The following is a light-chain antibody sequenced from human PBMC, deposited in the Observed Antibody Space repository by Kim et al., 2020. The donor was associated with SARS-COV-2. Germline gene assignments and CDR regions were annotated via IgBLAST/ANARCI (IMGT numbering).Light chain of an antibody. CDR1: ALPKQY. Sequence: PGQTARITCSGDALPKQYAYWYQQKPGQAPVLVIYKDSERPSGIPERFSGSSSGTTVTLTISGVQAEDEADYYCQSADSSGTVVFGGGTQLTVL. CDR3: QSADSSGTVV. CDR2: KDS. J-gene: IGLJ2*01. V-gene: IGLV3-25*03.